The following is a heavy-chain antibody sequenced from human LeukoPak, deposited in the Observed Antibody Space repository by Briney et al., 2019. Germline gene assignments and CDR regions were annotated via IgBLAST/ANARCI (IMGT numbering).Heavy chain of an antibody. J-gene: IGHJ3*02. CDR2: IYYSGST. CDR1: GFTFSSYS. CDR3: AGTNDYGDHGAFDI. Sequence: LRLSCAGSGFTFSSYSLNWIRQHPGKGLEWIGYIYYSGSTYYNPSLKSRVTISVDTSKNQFSLKLSSVTAADTAVYYCAGTNDYGDHGAFDIWGQGTMVTVSS. V-gene: IGHV4-31*02. D-gene: IGHD4-17*01.